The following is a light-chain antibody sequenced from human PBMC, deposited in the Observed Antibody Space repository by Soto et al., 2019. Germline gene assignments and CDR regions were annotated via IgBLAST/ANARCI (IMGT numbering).Light chain of an antibody. J-gene: IGKJ1*01. CDR3: QHYCDSSWT. CDR1: QSVSSTL. V-gene: IGKV3-20*01. CDR2: GVS. Sequence: EIVLTQSPVALSLSPGERATLSCRASQSVSSTLLTWYQQKPGQAPRLLIYGVSSRATGIPDRFSGSGSGTDFTLTISRLEPEDFAGYFCQHYCDSSWTFGQGTRVEIK.